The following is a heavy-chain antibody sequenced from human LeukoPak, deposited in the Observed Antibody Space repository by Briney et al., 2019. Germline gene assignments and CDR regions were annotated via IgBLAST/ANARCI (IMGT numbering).Heavy chain of an antibody. Sequence: ASVKVSCKASGYTFTGYYMHWVRQAPGQGLEWMGWINPNSGGTNYAQKFQGRVTMTRDTSISTAYMELSRLRSDDTAVYYCAREAYGSGSYYYYYYGMDVWGQGTTVTVSS. CDR1: GYTFTGYY. J-gene: IGHJ6*02. CDR3: AREAYGSGSYYYYYYGMDV. D-gene: IGHD3-10*01. V-gene: IGHV1-2*02. CDR2: INPNSGGT.